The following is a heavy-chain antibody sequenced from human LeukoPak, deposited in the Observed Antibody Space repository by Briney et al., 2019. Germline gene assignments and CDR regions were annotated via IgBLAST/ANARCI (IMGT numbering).Heavy chain of an antibody. CDR3: AKDSAIFGVVMRAFDI. V-gene: IGHV3-30*02. CDR1: GFTFSSYG. J-gene: IGHJ3*02. Sequence: SGGSLRLSCAASGFTFSSYGMHWVRQAPGKGLEWVAFIRYDGSNKYYADSVKGRFTISRDNSKNTLYLQMNSLRAEDTAVYYCAKDSAIFGVVMRAFDIWGQGTMVTVSS. D-gene: IGHD3-3*01. CDR2: IRYDGSNK.